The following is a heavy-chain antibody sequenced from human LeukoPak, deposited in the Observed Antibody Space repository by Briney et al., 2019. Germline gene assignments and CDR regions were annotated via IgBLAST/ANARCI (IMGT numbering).Heavy chain of an antibody. CDR2: MNPNSGNT. CDR1: GYTFTSYD. D-gene: IGHD6-6*01. CDR3: AREPSLHSSSSYNY. J-gene: IGHJ4*02. Sequence: ASAKVSCKASGYTFTSYDINWVRQATGQGLEWMGWMNPNSGNTGYAQKFQGRVTMTRDTSITTAYMELTSLSSDDTAVYYCAREPSLHSSSSYNYWGQGTLVTVSS. V-gene: IGHV1-8*01.